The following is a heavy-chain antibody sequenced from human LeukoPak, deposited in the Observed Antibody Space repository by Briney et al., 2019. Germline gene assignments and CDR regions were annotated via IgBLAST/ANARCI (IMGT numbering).Heavy chain of an antibody. D-gene: IGHD5-18*01. V-gene: IGHV4-59*01. CDR2: MYYSGNT. Sequence: AAETLSLTCTVAGGSISSYYGSWIRQPPGRGLEWMGYMYYSGNTNYNPSRKGRVTLSIDTSKSQLSLRLSSVTAAHTAVYDCARVEELSYGYSYFDSSGEGYPVT. CDR3: ARVEELSYGYSYFDS. CDR1: GGSISSYY. J-gene: IGHJ4*02.